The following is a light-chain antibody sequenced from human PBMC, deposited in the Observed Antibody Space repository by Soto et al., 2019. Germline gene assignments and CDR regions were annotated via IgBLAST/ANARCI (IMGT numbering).Light chain of an antibody. Sequence: EIVLTQSPATPSLSPGERATLSCRASQSVSSYLAWYQQKPGQAPRLLIYDASNRATGIPARFSGSGSGTDFTTTVSSREPEDFAVYYCQQRSNWPPYTFGQGTKLEIK. J-gene: IGKJ2*01. CDR3: QQRSNWPPYT. CDR2: DAS. CDR1: QSVSSY. V-gene: IGKV3-11*01.